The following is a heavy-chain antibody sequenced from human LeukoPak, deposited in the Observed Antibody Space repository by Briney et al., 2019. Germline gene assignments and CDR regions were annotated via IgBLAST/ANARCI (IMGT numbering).Heavy chain of an antibody. CDR1: GGSISTNY. V-gene: IGHV4-59*12. Sequence: SETLSLTCTVSGGSISTNYWTWIRQPPGKGLEWIGYTYYSGSTNYNPSLKSRVTISLDTSKNHFSLRLSSLTAADTAVYYCARDQGGPFDFWGRGIPVTVSS. CDR2: TYYSGST. CDR3: ARDQGGPFDF. J-gene: IGHJ4*02.